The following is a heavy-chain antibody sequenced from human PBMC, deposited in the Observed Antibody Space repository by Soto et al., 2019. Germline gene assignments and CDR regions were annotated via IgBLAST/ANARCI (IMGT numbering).Heavy chain of an antibody. CDR2: IIPIFGTA. V-gene: IGHV1-69*13. CDR3: ARGNPDQAYYFDY. Sequence: SVKVSCKASGGTFSSYAISWVRQAPGQGLEWMGGIIPIFGTANYAQKFQGRVTITADESTSTAYMELSSLRSEDTAVYYCARGNPDQAYYFDYWGQGTLVTVSS. CDR1: GGTFSSYA. J-gene: IGHJ4*02. D-gene: IGHD4-4*01.